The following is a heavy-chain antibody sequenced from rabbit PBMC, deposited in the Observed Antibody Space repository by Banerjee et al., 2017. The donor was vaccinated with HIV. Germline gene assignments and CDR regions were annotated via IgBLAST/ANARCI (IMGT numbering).Heavy chain of an antibody. V-gene: IGHV1S45*01. CDR3: ARADYVGSGYDYYFDL. CDR2: IGTGSSGYT. J-gene: IGHJ4*01. Sequence: QEQLEESGGDLVKPGASLTLTCTPSGFSFSSGYYICWVRQAPGKGLEWNACIGTGSSGYTYYASWAKGRFTISKASSTTVTLQMTSLTAADTATYFCARADYVGSGYDYYFDLWGPGTLVTVS. D-gene: IGHD4-2*01. CDR1: GFSFSSGYY.